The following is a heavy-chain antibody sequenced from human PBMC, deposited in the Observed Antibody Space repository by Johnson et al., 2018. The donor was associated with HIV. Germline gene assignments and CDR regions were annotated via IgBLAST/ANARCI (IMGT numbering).Heavy chain of an antibody. CDR3: ARGKGAAVVLDAFDI. V-gene: IGHV3-20*04. CDR2: INWNGGST. CDR1: GFTFDDYG. D-gene: IGHD6-13*01. Sequence: EVQLVESGGGVVRRGGSLRLSCAASGFTFDDYGMSWVRQAPGKGLEWVSGINWNGGSTGYVDSMKGRFTISRDNARNSLYLQMNSLRAGDTALYYCARGKGAAVVLDAFDIWGQGTMVTVYS. J-gene: IGHJ3*02.